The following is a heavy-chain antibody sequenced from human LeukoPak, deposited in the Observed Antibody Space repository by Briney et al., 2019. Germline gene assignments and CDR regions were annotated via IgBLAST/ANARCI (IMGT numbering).Heavy chain of an antibody. Sequence: GGSLRLSCAASGFTFSTYSMSWVRQAPGKGLEWVDNIKQDGSEKYYVDSVKGRFTISRDNAKNSLYLQMNSLRAEDTAVYYCARDSTSSGRAVSDYWGQGTLVTVSS. J-gene: IGHJ4*02. CDR3: ARDSTSSGRAVSDY. D-gene: IGHD3-22*01. V-gene: IGHV3-7*01. CDR1: GFTFSTYS. CDR2: IKQDGSEK.